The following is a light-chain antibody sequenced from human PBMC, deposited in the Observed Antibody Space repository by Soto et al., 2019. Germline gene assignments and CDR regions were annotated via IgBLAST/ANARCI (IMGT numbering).Light chain of an antibody. J-gene: IGKJ4*01. Sequence: DIQLTQSPSFLSASVGDRVTITCRASQGIGSNLVWYQQKPGKAPKLLMHAASTLQSGVPSRFSGSGSGTEFTLIISSLQSEDFASYYCQQRNSYPLTFGGGTKVEIK. V-gene: IGKV1-9*01. CDR3: QQRNSYPLT. CDR2: AAS. CDR1: QGIGSN.